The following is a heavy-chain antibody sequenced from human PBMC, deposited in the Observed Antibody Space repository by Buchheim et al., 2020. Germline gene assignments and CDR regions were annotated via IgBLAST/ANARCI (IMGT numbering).Heavy chain of an antibody. CDR1: GGSINNSSYY. J-gene: IGHJ6*02. CDR3: ARDQQQLVNSYYYYGMDV. V-gene: IGHV4-30-4*08. D-gene: IGHD6-13*01. Sequence: QLQLQESGPGLVKPSETLSLTCSFSGGSINNSSYYWAWIRQPPGKGLEWIGYIYYSGSTYYNPSLKSRVTISVDTSKNQFSLKLSSVTAADTAVYYCARDQQQLVNSYYYYGMDVWGQGTT. CDR2: IYYSGST.